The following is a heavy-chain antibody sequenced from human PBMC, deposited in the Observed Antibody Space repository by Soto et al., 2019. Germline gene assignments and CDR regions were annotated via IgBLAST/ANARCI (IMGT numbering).Heavy chain of an antibody. CDR2: ITVANGNI. V-gene: IGHV1-3*01. D-gene: IGHD1-26*01. CDR3: AGYWGGTYPRGFDF. Sequence: QVQLVQSGAEVQKPGASVNISCKASGYSFIYFPIHWVRQAPGQGLEWLGWITVANGNIKYSEKVQNRVAFTRDTSATTAYMELSSLRREDTAIYYCAGYWGGTYPRGFDFWGQGTKVTVSS. J-gene: IGHJ3*01. CDR1: GYSFIYFP.